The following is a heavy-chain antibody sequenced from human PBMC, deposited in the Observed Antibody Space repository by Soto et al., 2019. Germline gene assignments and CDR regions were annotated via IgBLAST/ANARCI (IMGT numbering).Heavy chain of an antibody. J-gene: IGHJ4*02. Sequence: PGASLRVSCEASGFTFSSYSMNCVRQAPGKGLEWVSSISSSSSYIYYAESVEGRFTITRENARNSRYLQMNSLRAEDTAVYYCARGFYYYDSSGSLGHWRQGTLVTVSS. V-gene: IGHV3-21*01. CDR3: ARGFYYYDSSGSLGH. D-gene: IGHD3-22*01. CDR1: GFTFSSYS. CDR2: ISSSSSYI.